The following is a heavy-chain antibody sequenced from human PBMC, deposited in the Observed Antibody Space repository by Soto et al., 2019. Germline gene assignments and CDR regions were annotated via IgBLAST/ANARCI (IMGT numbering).Heavy chain of an antibody. CDR1: GGSFSGYY. Sequence: SETLSLTCAVDGGSFSGYYWSWIRQPPGKGLEWIGEINHSGSTNYNPSLKSRVTISVDTSKNQFSLKLSSVTAADTAVYYCARISPKYYYGSGHQARSRRGWDCESHYYGMDVWGQGTTVTVSS. D-gene: IGHD3-10*01. J-gene: IGHJ6*02. CDR2: INHSGST. CDR3: ARISPKYYYGSGHQARSRRGWDCESHYYGMDV. V-gene: IGHV4-34*01.